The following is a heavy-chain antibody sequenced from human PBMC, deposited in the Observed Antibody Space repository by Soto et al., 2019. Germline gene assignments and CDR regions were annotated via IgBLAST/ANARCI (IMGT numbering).Heavy chain of an antibody. CDR1: GFTFSSYW. CDR2: IKQDGSGK. Sequence: GGSLRLSCAASGFTFSSYWMSWVRQAPGKGLEWVANIKQDGSGKYYVDSVKGRFTISRDNAKNSLYLQMNSLRAEDTAVYYCASGGAAAGTGYYYGMDAWGQGTTVTVSS. J-gene: IGHJ6*02. CDR3: ASGGAAAGTGYYYGMDA. V-gene: IGHV3-7*03. D-gene: IGHD6-13*01.